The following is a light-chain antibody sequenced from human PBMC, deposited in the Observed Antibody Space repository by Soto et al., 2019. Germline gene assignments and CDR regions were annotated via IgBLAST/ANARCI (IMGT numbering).Light chain of an antibody. V-gene: IGLV2-14*01. Sequence: QSALTQPASVSGSPGQSITISCTGTSRDVGSYNYISWYQQHPGQAPILMIYDVNNRPSGISDRFSGSKSGNTASLTISWLQAEDEAEYYCCSYTSSITRYVFGTGTKVTVL. CDR1: SRDVGSYNY. CDR3: CSYTSSITRYV. J-gene: IGLJ1*01. CDR2: DVN.